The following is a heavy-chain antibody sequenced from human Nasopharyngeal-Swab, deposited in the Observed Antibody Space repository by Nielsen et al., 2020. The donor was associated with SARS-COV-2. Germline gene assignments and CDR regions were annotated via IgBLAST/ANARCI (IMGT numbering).Heavy chain of an antibody. V-gene: IGHV3-74*01. Sequence: GGSLRLSCAASGFTFSVYWIHWVRQALGKGLVYVAGINADGSDKRYADSVKGRFTISRDNAKRTAFLEMNSLRADETAVYYCTRGSNLVVAVADYWGQGTLVTLSS. CDR2: INADGSDK. CDR1: GFTFSVYW. CDR3: TRGSNLVVAVADY. D-gene: IGHD2-15*01. J-gene: IGHJ4*02.